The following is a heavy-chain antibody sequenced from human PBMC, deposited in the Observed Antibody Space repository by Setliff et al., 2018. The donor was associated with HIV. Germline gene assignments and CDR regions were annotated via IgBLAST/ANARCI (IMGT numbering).Heavy chain of an antibody. D-gene: IGHD6-19*01. V-gene: IGHV4-34*01. Sequence: SETLSLTCAVYGESFSDHYWNWIRQPPGKGLEWIGEINHSGSTNYNPSLKSRVTISVDTSKNQFSLKLNSVTAADTAVYYCARDLSSSAWSEGLFYFDSWGRGTLVTVSS. CDR2: INHSGST. J-gene: IGHJ4*02. CDR1: GESFSDHY. CDR3: ARDLSSSAWSEGLFYFDS.